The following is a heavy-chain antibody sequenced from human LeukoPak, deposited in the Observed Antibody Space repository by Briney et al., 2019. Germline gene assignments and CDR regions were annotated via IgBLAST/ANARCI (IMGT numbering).Heavy chain of an antibody. CDR2: IWYDGSNK. CDR1: GFTFSSYG. D-gene: IGHD6-13*01. J-gene: IGHJ4*02. CDR3: ASIIGRSSNEDY. Sequence: SGGSLRRSCAASGFTFSSYGMHWVRQAPGKGLEWVAVIWYDGSNKYYADSVKGRFTISRDNSKNTLYLQMNSLRAEDTAVYYCASIIGRSSNEDYWGQGTLVTVSS. V-gene: IGHV3-33*01.